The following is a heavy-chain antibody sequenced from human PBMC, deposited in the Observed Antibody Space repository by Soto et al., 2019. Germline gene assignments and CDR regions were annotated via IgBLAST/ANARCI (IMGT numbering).Heavy chain of an antibody. V-gene: IGHV4-31*03. CDR1: GFSLSSGGYY. D-gene: IGHD2-2*02. CDR3: ARDSSQGCSSTSCYSLGYFDL. CDR2: IYYSGST. Sequence: SETLSITCPFSGFSLSSGGYYWSWIRPHPGKGLEWIGYIYYSGSTYYNPSLKSRVTISVDTSKNQFSLKLSSVTAADTAVYYCARDSSQGCSSTSCYSLGYFDLWGRGTMVKSPQ. J-gene: IGHJ2*01.